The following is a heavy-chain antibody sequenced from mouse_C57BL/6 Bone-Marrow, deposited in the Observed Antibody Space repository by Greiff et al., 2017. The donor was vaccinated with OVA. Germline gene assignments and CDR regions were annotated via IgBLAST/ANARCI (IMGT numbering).Heavy chain of an antibody. CDR2: FYPGSGSI. D-gene: IGHD2-1*01. J-gene: IGHJ3*01. Sequence: QVQLQQSGAELVKPGASVKLSCKASGYTFTEYTIHWVKQRSGQGLEWIGWFYPGSGSIKYNEKFEDKATLTADKSSSTVYMELSRLTSEDSAVYFCARHEEGVYYGNPWFAYWGQGTLVTVSA. CDR1: GYTFTEYT. CDR3: ARHEEGVYYGNPWFAY. V-gene: IGHV1-62-2*01.